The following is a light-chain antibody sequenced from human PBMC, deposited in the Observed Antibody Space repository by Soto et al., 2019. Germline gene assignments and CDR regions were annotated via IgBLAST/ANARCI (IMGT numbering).Light chain of an antibody. CDR3: QQYYSTPFT. CDR1: QSVLYSSNNKNY. V-gene: IGKV4-1*01. J-gene: IGKJ3*01. Sequence: IVMTQSPDSLAVSLGERATINCKSSQSVLYSSNNKNYLAWYQQKPGRPPKLLIYWASTRESGVPDRFSGSWSGTDFTLTIGSLQAEDVAVYYCQQYYSTPFTFGPGTRVDIK. CDR2: WAS.